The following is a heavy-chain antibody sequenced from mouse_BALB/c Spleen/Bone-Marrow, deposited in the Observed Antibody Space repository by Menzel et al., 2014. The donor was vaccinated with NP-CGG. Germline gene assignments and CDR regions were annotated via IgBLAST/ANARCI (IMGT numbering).Heavy chain of an antibody. CDR1: GYTFTSYS. Sequence: QVQLQQPGAELVKPGASVKMSCKASGYTFTSYSMHWVKQTPGQGLEWIGTSYPGNGDTSYNQKFKGKATLTADTFSSTAYMQLSSLTSEDSAVYYCARGWLITYWGQGTLVTVSA. V-gene: IGHV1-12*01. J-gene: IGHJ3*01. CDR2: SYPGNGDT. D-gene: IGHD1-1*02. CDR3: ARGWLITY.